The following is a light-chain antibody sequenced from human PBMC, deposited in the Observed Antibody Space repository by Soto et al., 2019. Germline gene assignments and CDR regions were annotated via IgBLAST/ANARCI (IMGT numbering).Light chain of an antibody. V-gene: IGLV2-14*01. CDR3: CTYARNRLYV. CDR1: SSDVGGYNF. Sequence: QSVLTQPASVSGSPGQSITISCTGTSSDVGGYNFVSWYQQKPGKAPKLLIYEVTHRPSGISDRFSGSKSGNMASLTISVLQDEDEASYYCCTYARNRLYVFGSGTKLTVL. CDR2: EVT. J-gene: IGLJ1*01.